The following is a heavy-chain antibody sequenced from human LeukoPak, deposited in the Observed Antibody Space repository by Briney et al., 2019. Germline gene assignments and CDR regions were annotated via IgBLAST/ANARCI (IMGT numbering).Heavy chain of an antibody. CDR2: ISYDGSNK. CDR1: GVSVTSST. J-gene: IGHJ3*02. CDR3: ARGSRFGVVERDAFDI. D-gene: IGHD3-3*01. Sequence: EPSGTLSLTCAVSGVSVTSSTWWSWVRQSPGKGLERVAVISYDGSNKYYADSVKGRFTISRDNAKNSLYLQMNSLRAEDTAVYYCARGSRFGVVERDAFDIWGQGTMVTVSS. V-gene: IGHV3-30*03.